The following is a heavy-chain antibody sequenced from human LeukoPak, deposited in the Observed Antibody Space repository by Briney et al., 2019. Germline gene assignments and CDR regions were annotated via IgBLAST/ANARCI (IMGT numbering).Heavy chain of an antibody. CDR1: GFTFSSYG. V-gene: IGHV3-23*01. CDR2: ISGSGGST. D-gene: IGHD1/OR15-1a*01. J-gene: IGHJ4*01. CDR3: AKEIRRGEHFDH. Sequence: PGGSLRLSCAASGFTFSSYGMSWVRQAPGKGLEWVSAISGSGGSTYYADSVKGRFTISRDNSKNTLYLQMNSLSGEDTAVYYCAKEIRRGEHFDHWGHGTLVTVSS.